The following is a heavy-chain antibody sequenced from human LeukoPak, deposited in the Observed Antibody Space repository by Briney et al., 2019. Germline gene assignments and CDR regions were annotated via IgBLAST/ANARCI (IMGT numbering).Heavy chain of an antibody. J-gene: IGHJ4*02. Sequence: GASVKVSCKASGYTFTSYGISWVRQAPGQGLEWMGWISAYNGNTNYAQKLQGRVTMTTDTSTSTAYMELRSLRSDDTAVYYCARALGIFGVVIIPAPFDYWGQGTLVTVSS. CDR2: ISAYNGNT. D-gene: IGHD3-3*01. V-gene: IGHV1-18*01. CDR3: ARALGIFGVVIIPAPFDY. CDR1: GYTFTSYG.